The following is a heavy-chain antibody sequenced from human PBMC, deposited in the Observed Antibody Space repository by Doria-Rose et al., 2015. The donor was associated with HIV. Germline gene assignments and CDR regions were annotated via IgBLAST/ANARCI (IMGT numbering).Heavy chain of an antibody. CDR3: VKDMKYSSTLYYFHY. CDR1: GFIFDDYA. Sequence: EVQLVESGGGPVQPGRSLRLSCVASGFIFDDYAMHWVRPAPGKGLEWLSGISWNSAKIDYADSVKGRFTISRDNAKNSLYLQMNSLRVEDSALYYCVKDMKYSSTLYYFHYWGQGTLVTVSS. V-gene: IGHV3-9*01. CDR2: ISWNSAKI. D-gene: IGHD6-13*01. J-gene: IGHJ4*02.